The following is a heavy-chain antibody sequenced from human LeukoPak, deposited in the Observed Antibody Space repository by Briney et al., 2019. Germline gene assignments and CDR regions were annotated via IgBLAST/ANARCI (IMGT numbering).Heavy chain of an antibody. D-gene: IGHD2/OR15-2a*01. J-gene: IGHJ6*03. CDR3: GRGTFYYYYYYRDV. Sequence: SETLSLTCTVSGGSISSYYWSWIRQPPWKGLEWIGYIYYSGSTNYNPSLKSRVTISVDTSKNQFSLKLSSVTAADTAVYYCGRGTFYYYYYYRDVWGKGTTDTVSS. CDR1: GGSISSYY. V-gene: IGHV4-59*01. CDR2: IYYSGST.